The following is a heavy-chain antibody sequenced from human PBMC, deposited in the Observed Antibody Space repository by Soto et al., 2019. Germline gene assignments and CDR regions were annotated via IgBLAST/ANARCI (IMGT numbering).Heavy chain of an antibody. Sequence: GGSLRLSCAASGFTFSSYAMSWVRQAPGKGLEWVSAISGSGGSTYYADSVKGRFTISRDNSTNTLYLQMNSLRAEDTAVYYCAKDSHCSGGSCYHHFDYWGQGTLVTVSS. CDR3: AKDSHCSGGSCYHHFDY. J-gene: IGHJ4*02. D-gene: IGHD2-15*01. CDR2: ISGSGGST. CDR1: GFTFSSYA. V-gene: IGHV3-23*01.